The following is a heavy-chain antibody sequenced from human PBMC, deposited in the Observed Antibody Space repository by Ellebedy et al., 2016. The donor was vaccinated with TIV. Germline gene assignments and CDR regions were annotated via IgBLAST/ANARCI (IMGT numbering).Heavy chain of an antibody. J-gene: IGHJ4*02. V-gene: IGHV1-18*01. D-gene: IGHD3-3*01. CDR2: ISAYNGNT. CDR3: ARRGDFWSGYGIDY. Sequence: AASVKVSCKASGYTFTSYDINWVRQATGQGLEWMGWISAYNGNTNYAQKLQGRVTMTTDTSTSTAYMELRSLRSDDTAVYYCARRGDFWSGYGIDYWGQGTLVTVSS. CDR1: GYTFTSYD.